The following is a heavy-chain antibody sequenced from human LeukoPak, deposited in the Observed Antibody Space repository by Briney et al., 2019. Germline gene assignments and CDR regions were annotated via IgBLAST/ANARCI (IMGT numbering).Heavy chain of an antibody. CDR3: ERNQYDFWSGYYYYYYYMDV. D-gene: IGHD3-3*01. V-gene: IGHV3-33*01. Sequence: GGSLRLSCAASGFTFSSYGMHWVRQAPGKGLEWVAVIWYDGSNKYYADSVKGRFTISRDNSKNTLYLQMNSLRAEDTAVYYCERNQYDFWSGYYYYYYYMDVWGKGTTVTVSS. J-gene: IGHJ6*03. CDR2: IWYDGSNK. CDR1: GFTFSSYG.